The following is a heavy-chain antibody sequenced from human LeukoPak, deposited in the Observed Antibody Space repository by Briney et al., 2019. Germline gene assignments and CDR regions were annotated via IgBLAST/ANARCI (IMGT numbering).Heavy chain of an antibody. CDR2: IDPKSGGT. J-gene: IGHJ4*02. V-gene: IGHV1-2*02. D-gene: IGHD1-1*01. Sequence: VASVKVSCKASGYTFIDYYMHWVRRAPGQGLEWMGRIDPKSGGTSYAQKFQGRVTMTMDTSITTAYMALNSLRSDDTAIYCCARLALSGIDYWGQGTLVTVSS. CDR1: GYTFIDYY. CDR3: ARLALSGIDY.